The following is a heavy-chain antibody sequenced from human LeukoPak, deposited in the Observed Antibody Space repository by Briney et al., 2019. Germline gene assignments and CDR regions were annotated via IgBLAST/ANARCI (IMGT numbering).Heavy chain of an antibody. V-gene: IGHV1-69*02. CDR2: IIPILGIA. CDR1: GGTFSSYT. J-gene: IGHJ6*03. D-gene: IGHD1-26*01. CDR3: ARSGPYSGSPHDYYYYMDV. Sequence: SVKVSCKASGGTFSSYTISWVRQAPGQGLEWMGRIIPILGIANYAQKFQGRVTITADKSMSTAYMELSSLRSEDTAVYYCARSGPYSGSPHDYYYYMDVWGKGTTVTVSS.